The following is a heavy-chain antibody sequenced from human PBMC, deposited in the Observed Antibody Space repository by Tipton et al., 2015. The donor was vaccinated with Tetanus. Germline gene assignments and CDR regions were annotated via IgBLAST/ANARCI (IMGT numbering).Heavy chain of an antibody. Sequence: LRLSCVASGFHFKDYYMGWVRQAPGRGLEWLAYVSYSGRTNSNYSLKSRITISQDTSKNQFSLRLTSVTAADTAVYYCARQEPPRRFFYDSTGSSGWGQGTLVIVSS. J-gene: IGHJ4*02. V-gene: IGHV4-59*08. CDR3: ARQEPPRRFFYDSTGSSG. D-gene: IGHD3-22*01. CDR1: GFHFKDYY. CDR2: VSYSGRT.